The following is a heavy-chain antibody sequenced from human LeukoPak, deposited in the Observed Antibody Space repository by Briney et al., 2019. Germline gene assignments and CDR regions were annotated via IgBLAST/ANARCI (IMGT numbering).Heavy chain of an antibody. CDR2: INPSGGST. D-gene: IGHD3-10*01. CDR1: GYTFTSYA. J-gene: IGHJ6*03. CDR3: ARGPRITLIRGGQWYFYMDV. V-gene: IGHV1-46*01. Sequence: GASVKVSCKASGYTFTSYAMNWVRQAPGQGLEWMGIINPSGGSTNYAQKFQGRVTITRDTSTSTVYMELSSLRSDDTAVYYCARGPRITLIRGGQWYFYMDVWGKGTTVTVSS.